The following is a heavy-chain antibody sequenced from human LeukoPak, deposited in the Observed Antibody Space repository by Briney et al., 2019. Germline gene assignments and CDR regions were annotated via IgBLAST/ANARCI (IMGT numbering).Heavy chain of an antibody. Sequence: GGSLRLSCAASGFTFSSYAMSWVRQAPGKGLEWVSAISGSGGSTYYADSAKGRFTISRDNSKNTLYLQMNSLRAEDTAVYYCAKSVYYYGSGSPFDYWGQGTLVTVSS. CDR2: ISGSGGST. CDR1: GFTFSSYA. D-gene: IGHD3-10*01. CDR3: AKSVYYYGSGSPFDY. V-gene: IGHV3-23*01. J-gene: IGHJ4*02.